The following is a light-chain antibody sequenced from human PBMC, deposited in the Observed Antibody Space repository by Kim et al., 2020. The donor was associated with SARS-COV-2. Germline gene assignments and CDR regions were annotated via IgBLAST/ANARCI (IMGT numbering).Light chain of an antibody. Sequence: QSALTQPASVSGSPGQSITISCTGTSSDVGAYNYVSWYQQHPGKAPKLMIYDVSNRPSGVSNRFSASKSGSTASLTISVLQAEDEADYYCSSYTSSSTLVFGGGTQLTVL. CDR2: DVS. V-gene: IGLV2-14*03. CDR3: SSYTSSSTLV. J-gene: IGLJ2*01. CDR1: SSDVGAYNY.